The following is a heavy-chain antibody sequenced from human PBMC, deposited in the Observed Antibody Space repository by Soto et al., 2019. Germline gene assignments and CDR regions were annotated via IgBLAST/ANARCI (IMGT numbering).Heavy chain of an antibody. CDR1: GGSISSSLYY. Sequence: SETLSLTCTVSGGSISSSLYYWGWIRQPPEKGLEWIGSIYYSGSTYYNPSLKSRVTLSVDTSKTQYSLKQSSVTAADTAVYYCARDKITGLFDYWGQGTLVTVSS. D-gene: IGHD2-8*02. CDR3: ARDKITGLFDY. CDR2: IYYSGST. V-gene: IGHV4-39*02. J-gene: IGHJ4*02.